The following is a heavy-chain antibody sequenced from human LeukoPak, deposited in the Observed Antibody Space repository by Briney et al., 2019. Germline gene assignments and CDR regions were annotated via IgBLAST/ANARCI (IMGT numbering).Heavy chain of an antibody. CDR1: GFTFSSYA. Sequence: PGGSLRLSCAASGFTFSSYAMHWVRQAPGKGLEWLAYIRYDGSSKYYADFVKGRFTISRDNAKNSLYLQMNSLRAEDTALYYCAKDTGYYYDSSGYFGYWGQGTLVTVSS. CDR2: IRYDGSSK. V-gene: IGHV3-30*02. J-gene: IGHJ4*02. D-gene: IGHD3-22*01. CDR3: AKDTGYYYDSSGYFGY.